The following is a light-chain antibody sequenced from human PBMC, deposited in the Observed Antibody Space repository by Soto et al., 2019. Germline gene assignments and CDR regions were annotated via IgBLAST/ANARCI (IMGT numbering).Light chain of an antibody. CDR3: ETWDSNTRV. CDR1: SRHSSYI. CDR2: IEGSGAY. Sequence: QLVLTQSSSASASLGSSVKLTCTLSSRHSSYIIAWHQQQPGKAPRYLMKIEGSGAYNKGSGVPDRFSGSSSGADRYLTISNLQSEDETDYYCETWDSNTRVFGGGTKLTVL. V-gene: IGLV4-60*03. J-gene: IGLJ2*01.